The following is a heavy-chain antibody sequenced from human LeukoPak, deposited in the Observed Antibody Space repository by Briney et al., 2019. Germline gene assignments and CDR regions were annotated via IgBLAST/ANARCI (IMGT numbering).Heavy chain of an antibody. CDR2: INHSGST. V-gene: IGHV4-34*01. CDR1: GGSFSGYY. Sequence: SESLSLTCAVYGGSFSGYYWSWIRQPPGKGLEWIGEINHSGSTNYNPSLKSRVTISVDTSKNQFSLKLSSVTAADTAVYYCARGSSSGVRGGWFDPWGQGTLVTVSS. CDR3: ARGSSSGVRGGWFDP. D-gene: IGHD3-10*01. J-gene: IGHJ5*02.